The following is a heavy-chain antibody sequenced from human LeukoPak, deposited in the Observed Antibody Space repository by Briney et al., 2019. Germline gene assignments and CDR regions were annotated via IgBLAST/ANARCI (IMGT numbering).Heavy chain of an antibody. CDR2: IYYSGST. Sequence: SETLSLTCTVSGGSISSYYWSWIRQPPGKGLEWIGYIYYSGSTNYNPSLKSRVTISVDTSKNQFSLKLSSVTAADTAMYYCARDMGSGWYRLGYWGQGILVTVSS. CDR3: ARDMGSGWYRLGY. V-gene: IGHV4-59*12. J-gene: IGHJ4*02. CDR1: GGSISSYY. D-gene: IGHD6-19*01.